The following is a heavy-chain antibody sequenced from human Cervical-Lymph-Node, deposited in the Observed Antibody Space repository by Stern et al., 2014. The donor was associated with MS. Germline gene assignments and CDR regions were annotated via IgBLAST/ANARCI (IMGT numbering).Heavy chain of an antibody. CDR1: GGSISSGDYS. J-gene: IGHJ3*02. D-gene: IGHD4-17*01. V-gene: IGHV4-30-2*01. Sequence: QLQLQESGSGLVKPSQTLSLTCAVSGGSISSGDYSWSWIRQPPGKGLEWIRYIYHSGSTYYNPSLKSRVTISVDRSKNQFSLKLSSVTAADTAVYYCARSSTVTPNAFDIWGQGTMVTVSS. CDR2: IYHSGST. CDR3: ARSSTVTPNAFDI.